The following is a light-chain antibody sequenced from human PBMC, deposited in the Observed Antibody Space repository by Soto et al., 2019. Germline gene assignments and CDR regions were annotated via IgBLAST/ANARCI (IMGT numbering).Light chain of an antibody. V-gene: IGKV1-5*01. Sequence: DIQMTQSPSTLSASVGDRVTITCRARQSISRWLAWYQQKPGKAPKLLIYDASILESGVPSRFTGSGSGTEFTLTISSLQPDDFANYYCQQYNSYRTLGQGTKVDIK. J-gene: IGKJ1*01. CDR1: QSISRW. CDR2: DAS. CDR3: QQYNSYRT.